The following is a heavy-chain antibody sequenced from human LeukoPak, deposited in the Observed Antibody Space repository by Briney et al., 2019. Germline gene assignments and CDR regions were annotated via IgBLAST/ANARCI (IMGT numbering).Heavy chain of an antibody. J-gene: IGHJ1*01. CDR2: INHSGST. Sequence: SETLSLTCAVYGGSFSGYYWSWIRQPPGKGLEWIGEINHSGSTNYNPSLKSRVTISVDTSKNQFSLKLSSVTAADTAVYYCARVKRVGGQTVPRYRSGGRCYGYFEHWGQGTLVPVSS. D-gene: IGHD2-15*01. CDR3: ARVKRVGGQTVPRYRSGGRCYGYFEH. V-gene: IGHV4-34*01. CDR1: GGSFSGYY.